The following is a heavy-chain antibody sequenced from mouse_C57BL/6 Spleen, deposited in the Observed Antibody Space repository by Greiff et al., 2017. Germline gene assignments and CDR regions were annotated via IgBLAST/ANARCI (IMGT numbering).Heavy chain of an antibody. D-gene: IGHD1-1*01. J-gene: IGHJ2*01. CDR1: GYTFTSYW. V-gene: IGHV1-53*01. CDR2: INPSNGGT. Sequence: QVQLQQPGTELVKPGASVKLSCKASGYTFTSYWMPWVKPSPGQGLEWIGNINPSNGGTNYNEKFKSKATLTVDYSSSTAYMQLSSLTSEDSAVYYCARYYYGSSPYYFDYWGQGTTLTGSS. CDR3: ARYYYGSSPYYFDY.